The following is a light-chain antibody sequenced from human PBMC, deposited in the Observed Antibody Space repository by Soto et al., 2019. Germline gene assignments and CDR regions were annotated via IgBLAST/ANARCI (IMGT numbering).Light chain of an antibody. Sequence: EIVLTQSPATLSMSPGVRATLSCRASLSVSSYLAWFQQKPGQAPKLLIYDASNRATGIPARFSGSGSETDFTLTISSLEPEDSAVYFCQQRARWVTFGQGTRLE. CDR2: DAS. CDR1: LSVSSY. CDR3: QQRARWVT. V-gene: IGKV3-11*01. J-gene: IGKJ5*01.